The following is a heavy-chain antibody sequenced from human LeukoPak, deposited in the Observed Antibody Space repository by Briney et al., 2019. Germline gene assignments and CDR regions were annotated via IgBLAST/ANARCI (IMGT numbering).Heavy chain of an antibody. CDR3: AELGITMIGGV. CDR1: GFTLSSYN. V-gene: IGHV3-21*01. J-gene: IGHJ6*04. D-gene: IGHD3-10*02. CDR2: ISSSSTYI. Sequence: GGSLRLSCAGYGFTLSSYNMNWVRQAPGKGLEWVSCISSSSTYIYYADSVKGRFTISRDNAKNSLYLQMNSLRAEDTAVYYCAELGITMIGGVWGKGTTVTISS.